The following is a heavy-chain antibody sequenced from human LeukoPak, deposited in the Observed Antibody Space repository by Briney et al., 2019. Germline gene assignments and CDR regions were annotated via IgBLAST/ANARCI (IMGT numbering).Heavy chain of an antibody. D-gene: IGHD2-2*01. CDR2: ISSSSSYI. J-gene: IGHJ4*02. CDR1: GFTFSSYS. CDR3: ARGTYCTSTNCPIGDYFDY. Sequence: GGSLRLSCAASGFTFSSYSMNWVRQAPGKGLEWVSSISSSSSYIYYADSVKGRFTISRDNAKNSLYLQMNSLRAEDTAVYYCARGTYCTSTNCPIGDYFDYWGQGTLVTVSS. V-gene: IGHV3-21*01.